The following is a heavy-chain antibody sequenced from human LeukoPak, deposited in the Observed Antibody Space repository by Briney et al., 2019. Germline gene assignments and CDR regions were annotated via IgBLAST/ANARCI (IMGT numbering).Heavy chain of an antibody. Sequence: ASVKVSCKASGYTFTSYYMHWVRQAPGQGLEWMGIINPSGGSTSYAQKFQGRVTMTRDTSTSTVYMELSSLRSEDTAVYYCARDLGYCSCGSCYQTTYFDYWGQGTLVTVSS. J-gene: IGHJ4*02. CDR2: INPSGGST. CDR3: ARDLGYCSCGSCYQTTYFDY. CDR1: GYTFTSYY. D-gene: IGHD2-15*01. V-gene: IGHV1-46*01.